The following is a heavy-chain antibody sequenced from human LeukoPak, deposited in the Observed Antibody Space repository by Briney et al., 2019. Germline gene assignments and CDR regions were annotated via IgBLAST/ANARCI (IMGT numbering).Heavy chain of an antibody. CDR1: GFTFSSYA. J-gene: IGHJ3*02. D-gene: IGHD3-22*01. V-gene: IGHV3-23*01. CDR3: AKMWGFYHDSGGYYNDAFDI. Sequence: GGSLRLSCAASGFTFSSYAMSWVRQAPGKGLEWVSTISGGGGSTYYADSVKGRFTISRDNSKNTLYLQMNSLRAEDTAVYYCAKMWGFYHDSGGYYNDAFDIWGQGTMVTVSS. CDR2: ISGGGGST.